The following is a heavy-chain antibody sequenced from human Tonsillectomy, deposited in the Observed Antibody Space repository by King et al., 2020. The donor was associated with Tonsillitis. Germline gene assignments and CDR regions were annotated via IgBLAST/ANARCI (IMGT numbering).Heavy chain of an antibody. J-gene: IGHJ4*02. V-gene: IGHV4-34*01. CDR2: INHSVST. D-gene: IGHD6-13*01. CDR3: ARAPYRSRYYFDY. CDR1: GGSFSGYY. Sequence: VQLQQWGAGLLKPSETLSLTCAVYGGSFSGYYWSWIRQPPGKGLEWIGEINHSVSTNYNPSLKRRLTISVDTSKYQFSLKLSSVTAADTAVYYCARAPYRSRYYFDYWGQGTLVTVSS.